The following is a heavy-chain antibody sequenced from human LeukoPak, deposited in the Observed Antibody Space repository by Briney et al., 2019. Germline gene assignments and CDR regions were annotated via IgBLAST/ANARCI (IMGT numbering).Heavy chain of an antibody. Sequence: GGSLRLSCAASGFTFSGPSIHWVRQPSGKGLEWVGLIRTKANTYATAYAASVTGRFTISRDDSKTTSYLQMNSLKTEDTALYFCTTSYSGNSWYDWFGPWGQGTLVTVSS. CDR1: GFTFSGPS. CDR3: TTSYSGNSWYDWFGP. D-gene: IGHD6-13*01. J-gene: IGHJ5*02. V-gene: IGHV3-73*01. CDR2: IRTKANTYAT.